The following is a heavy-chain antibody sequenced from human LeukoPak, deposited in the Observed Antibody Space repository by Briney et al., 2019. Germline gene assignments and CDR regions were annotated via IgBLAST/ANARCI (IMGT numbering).Heavy chain of an antibody. V-gene: IGHV6-1*01. Sequence: SQTLSLTCAISGDSVPSNTAAWNWISQSPSRGLEGLSMTYYGSNLQSYYSEAVKSRININSDTSNNQLSLQPKSVTPRYIAVYYCARSLNWGIDYWGQGTLVTVSS. CDR2: TYYGSNLQS. CDR1: GDSVPSNTAA. D-gene: IGHD3-16*01. J-gene: IGHJ4*02. CDR3: ARSLNWGIDY.